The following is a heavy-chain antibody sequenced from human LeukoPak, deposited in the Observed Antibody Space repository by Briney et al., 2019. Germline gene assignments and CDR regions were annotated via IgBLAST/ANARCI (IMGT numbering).Heavy chain of an antibody. CDR2: ISAYNGNT. V-gene: IGHV1-18*01. CDR1: GYTFTSYG. Sequence: ASVKVSCKASGYTFTSYGISWVRQAPGQGLEWMGWISAYNGNTNYAQKLQGRVTMTTDTSTSTAYMELRSPRSDDTAVYYCAREVPAAPDAGFDPWGQGTLVTVSS. J-gene: IGHJ5*02. D-gene: IGHD2-2*01. CDR3: AREVPAAPDAGFDP.